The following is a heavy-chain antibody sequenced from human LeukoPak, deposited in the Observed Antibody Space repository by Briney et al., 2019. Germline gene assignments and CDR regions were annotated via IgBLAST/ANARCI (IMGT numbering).Heavy chain of an antibody. CDR2: ISGSGGST. V-gene: IGHV3-23*01. J-gene: IGHJ4*02. CDR3: ARGVGAKGSANDY. Sequence: GGSLRLSCAASGFTFSSYAMSWVRQAPGKGLEWVSAISGSGGSTYYADSVKGRFTISRDNAKNSLYLQMNSLRAEDTAVYYCARGVGAKGSANDYWGQGTLVTVSS. CDR1: GFTFSSYA. D-gene: IGHD1-26*01.